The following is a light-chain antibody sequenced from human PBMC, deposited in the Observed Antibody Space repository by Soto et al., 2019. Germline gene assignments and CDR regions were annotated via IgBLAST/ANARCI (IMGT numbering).Light chain of an antibody. Sequence: EVVLTQSPAILSLSPGERATLSCRASQSVSVNFAWYQHKPGQAPRPLIYSASDRAPGIPARFSGSGSGTDFTLTISSLQSEDFAIYYCQPYNNWPLTFGGGTKVDIK. CDR1: QSVSVN. CDR2: SAS. V-gene: IGKV3D-15*01. CDR3: QPYNNWPLT. J-gene: IGKJ4*01.